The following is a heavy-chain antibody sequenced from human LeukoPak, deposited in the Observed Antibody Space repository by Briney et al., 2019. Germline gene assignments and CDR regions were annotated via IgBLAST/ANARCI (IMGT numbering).Heavy chain of an antibody. D-gene: IGHD3-10*01. CDR2: ISSDGTNK. V-gene: IGHV3-30*04. J-gene: IGHJ5*02. CDR1: RFTFRNYA. CDR3: ARDRSQEFDP. Sequence: PGGSLRLSCAASRFTFRNYAMHWVRQAPGKGLEWLAVISSDGTNKDYADSAKGRFSISRDNSKNTLYLQMNRLRADDTAVYYCARDRSQEFDPWGQGTLVTVSS.